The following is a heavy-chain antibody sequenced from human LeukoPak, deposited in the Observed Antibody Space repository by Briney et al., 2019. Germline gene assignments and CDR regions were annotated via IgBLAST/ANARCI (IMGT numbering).Heavy chain of an antibody. D-gene: IGHD2-2*01. CDR1: GYTFTGYY. Sequence: ASVEVSCKASGYTFTGYYMHWVRQAPGQGLEWMGWINPNSGGTNYAQKFQGRVTMTRDTSISTAYMELSRLRSDDTAVYYCARVCSSCCFRFDPWGQGTLVTVSS. V-gene: IGHV1-2*02. CDR3: ARVCSSCCFRFDP. J-gene: IGHJ5*02. CDR2: INPNSGGT.